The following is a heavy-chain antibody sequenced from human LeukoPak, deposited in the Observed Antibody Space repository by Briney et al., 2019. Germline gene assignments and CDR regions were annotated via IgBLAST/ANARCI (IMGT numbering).Heavy chain of an antibody. CDR3: ASILAVAGTGYYYYGMDV. CDR2: MNPNSGNT. CDR1: GYTFTCYD. D-gene: IGHD6-19*01. V-gene: IGHV1-8*01. Sequence: ASVKVSCKASGYTFTCYDINWVRQATGQGLEWMGWMNPNSGNTGYAQKFQGRVTMTRNTSISTAYMELSSLRSEDTAVYYCASILAVAGTGYYYYGMDVWGQGTTVTVSS. J-gene: IGHJ6*02.